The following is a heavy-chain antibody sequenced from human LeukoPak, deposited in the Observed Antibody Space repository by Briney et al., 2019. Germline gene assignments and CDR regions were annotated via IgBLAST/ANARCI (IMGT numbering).Heavy chain of an antibody. D-gene: IGHD2-15*01. V-gene: IGHV3-48*02. CDR2: ISSSSSTI. Sequence: PGGSLRLSCAASGFTFSSYAMNWVRQAPGKGLEWVSYISSSSSTIYYADSVKGRFTISRDNAKNSLYPQMNGLRDDDTAVYYCARRAAGKPFDIWGQGTVVTVSS. J-gene: IGHJ3*02. CDR3: ARRAAGKPFDI. CDR1: GFTFSSYA.